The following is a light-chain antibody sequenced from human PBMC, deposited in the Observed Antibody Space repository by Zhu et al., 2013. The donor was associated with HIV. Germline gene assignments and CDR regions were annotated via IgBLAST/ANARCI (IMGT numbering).Light chain of an antibody. CDR3: QQYQDEAT. Sequence: DTQMTQSPSTLSASVGDRVTMTCRASQSVSTWVAWYQHKPGKAPKLLIYAASTLDGGVPSRFSGSGSGTEFTLTISSLQPDDFASYFCQQYQDEATLGQGTKVEIK. V-gene: IGKV1-5*01. CDR1: QSVSTW. CDR2: AAS. J-gene: IGKJ1*01.